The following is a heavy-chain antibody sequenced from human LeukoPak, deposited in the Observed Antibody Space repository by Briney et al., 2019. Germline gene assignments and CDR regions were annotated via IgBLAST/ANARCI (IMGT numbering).Heavy chain of an antibody. V-gene: IGHV3-23*01. D-gene: IGHD6-19*01. Sequence: GGSLRLSCAASGFTFSSYAMSWVRQAPGKGLEWVSAISGSGGSTYYADSVKGRFTISRDNSKYTLYLQMNSLRAEDTAVYYCAICHWYSSGCRNDYWGQGTLVTVSS. CDR1: GFTFSSYA. J-gene: IGHJ4*02. CDR3: AICHWYSSGCRNDY. CDR2: ISGSGGST.